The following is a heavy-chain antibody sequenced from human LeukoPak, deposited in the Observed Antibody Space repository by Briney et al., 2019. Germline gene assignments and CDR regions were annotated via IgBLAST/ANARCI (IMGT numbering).Heavy chain of an antibody. CDR3: ARVPSNTSGFYAYFDF. V-gene: IGHV1-18*01. CDR2: ISCYNGDT. J-gene: IGHJ4*02. Sequence: ASVTVSCKGSGYTFNHHGISWVRQAPGQGLEWMGWISCYNGDTHYAQKFQGRVTMTTDTSTATAYMAMRSLGSDDTAIYYCARVPSNTSGFYAYFDFWGQGTLVTVSS. CDR1: GYTFNHHG. D-gene: IGHD6-19*01.